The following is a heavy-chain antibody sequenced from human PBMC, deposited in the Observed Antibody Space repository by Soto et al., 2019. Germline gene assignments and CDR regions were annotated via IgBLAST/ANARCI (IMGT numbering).Heavy chain of an antibody. Sequence: ASVKVSCKASGYTFTSYYMHWVRQAPGQGLEWMGIINPSGGSTSYAQKFQGRVTMTRDTSTSTVYMELSSLRPEDTAVYYCARDQPPGGYCSGGSCYGEGYYYYGMDVWGQGTTVTVSS. D-gene: IGHD2-15*01. CDR2: INPSGGST. CDR3: ARDQPPGGYCSGGSCYGEGYYYYGMDV. V-gene: IGHV1-46*01. J-gene: IGHJ6*02. CDR1: GYTFTSYY.